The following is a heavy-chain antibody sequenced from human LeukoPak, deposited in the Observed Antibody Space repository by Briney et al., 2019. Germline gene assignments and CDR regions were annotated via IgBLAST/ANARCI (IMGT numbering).Heavy chain of an antibody. CDR2: INHSGST. CDR3: ARGPKQGGYDFWSGYGDAFDI. D-gene: IGHD3-3*01. Sequence: PSETLSLTCAVYGGSFSGYYWSWIRQPPGKGLEWIGEINHSGSTNYNPSLKSRVTISVDTSKSQFSLKLSSVTAADTAVYYCARGPKQGGYDFWSGYGDAFDIWGQGTMVTVSS. J-gene: IGHJ3*02. V-gene: IGHV4-34*01. CDR1: GGSFSGYY.